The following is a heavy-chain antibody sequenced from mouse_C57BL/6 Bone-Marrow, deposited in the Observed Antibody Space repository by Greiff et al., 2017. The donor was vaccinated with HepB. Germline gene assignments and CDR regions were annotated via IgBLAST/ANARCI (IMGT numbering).Heavy chain of an antibody. CDR2: INYDGSST. V-gene: IGHV5-16*01. Sequence: EVKLMESEGGLVQPGRSMKLSCTASGFTFSDYYMAWVRQVPEKGLEWVANINYDGSSTYYLDSLKSRFIISRDNAKNILYQQMSSLKSEDTATYYCARARAMDYWGQGTSVTVSS. CDR1: GFTFSDYY. CDR3: ARARAMDY. D-gene: IGHD3-1*01. J-gene: IGHJ4*01.